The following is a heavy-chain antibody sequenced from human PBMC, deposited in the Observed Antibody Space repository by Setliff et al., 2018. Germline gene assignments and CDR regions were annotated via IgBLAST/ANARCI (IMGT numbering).Heavy chain of an antibody. J-gene: IGHJ6*03. Sequence: VASVKVSCKASGYTFTSYAMHWVRQAPGQRLEWMGWINAGNGNTKYSQKFQGRVTITRDTSASTTYMELSSLRSEDTAVYYCARTDYYYYYIDVWGKGTTVTVSS. CDR2: INAGNGNT. CDR3: ARTDYYYYYIDV. CDR1: GYTFTSYA. V-gene: IGHV1-3*01.